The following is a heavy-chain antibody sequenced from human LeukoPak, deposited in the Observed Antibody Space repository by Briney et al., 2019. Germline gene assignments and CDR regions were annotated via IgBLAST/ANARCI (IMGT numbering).Heavy chain of an antibody. V-gene: IGHV3-23*01. Sequence: GGSLRLSCVASGFTFSSYAMTWVRQAPGKGLDWVSVISGSGDTTYYADSVKGRFTISRDNSKNTLNLQMNSLRAEDTAVYYCAKESPVFDYWGQGTLVTVSS. CDR2: ISGSGDTT. J-gene: IGHJ4*02. CDR3: AKESPVFDY. CDR1: GFTFSSYA.